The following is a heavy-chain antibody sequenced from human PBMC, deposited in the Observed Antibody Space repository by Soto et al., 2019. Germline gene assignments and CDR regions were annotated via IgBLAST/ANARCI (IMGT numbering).Heavy chain of an antibody. CDR2: ISGSGGST. CDR1: GFTFSSYA. Sequence: GGSLRLSCAASGFTFSSYAMSWVRQAPGKGLEWVSAISGSGGSTYYADSVKGRFTISRDNSKNTLYLQMNSLRAEDTAVYYCAKLLGYYYYYGMDVWGQGTTVTVSS. CDR3: AKLLGYYYYYGMDV. V-gene: IGHV3-23*01. J-gene: IGHJ6*02. D-gene: IGHD3-10*01.